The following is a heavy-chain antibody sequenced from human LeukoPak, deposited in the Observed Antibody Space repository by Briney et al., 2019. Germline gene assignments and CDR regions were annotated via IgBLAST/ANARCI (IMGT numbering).Heavy chain of an antibody. V-gene: IGHV3-64D*06. CDR2: ITISGDGT. D-gene: IGHD2-21*01. CDR3: VKAFQTWTLWYFDY. J-gene: IGHJ4*02. CDR1: GFTFSSHA. Sequence: PGGSLRLSCSASGFTFSSHAMHWVRQAPGRGLEFVAAITISGDGTYYADSVKGRFTISRDNSKNTLFLQMRSLRAADTAVYYCVKAFQTWTLWYFDYWGQGILVTVSS.